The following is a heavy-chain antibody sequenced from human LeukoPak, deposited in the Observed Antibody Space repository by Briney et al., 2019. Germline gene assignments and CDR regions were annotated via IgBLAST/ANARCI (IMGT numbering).Heavy chain of an antibody. V-gene: IGHV3-48*03. CDR3: ARLAAP. Sequence: GGSLRLSCGASGSTFSSFEMNWVRQAPGKGLEWVSSISSTGSTIYYADSVKGRFTISRDNAKNSLFLQMNSLRAEDTAVYYCARLAAPWGQGTLVTVSS. CDR2: ISSTGSTI. J-gene: IGHJ5*02. D-gene: IGHD6-13*01. CDR1: GSTFSSFE.